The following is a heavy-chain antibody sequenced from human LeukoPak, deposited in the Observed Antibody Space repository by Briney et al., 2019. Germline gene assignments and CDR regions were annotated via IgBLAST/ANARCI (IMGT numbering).Heavy chain of an antibody. CDR2: ISGTGGSI. D-gene: IGHD5-24*01. V-gene: IGHV3-23*01. J-gene: IGHJ4*02. CDR1: GCTFSSYA. Sequence: PGGSLRLSCAASGCTFSSYAMSWVRQAPGKGLEWVSGISGTGGSIYYADSVKGRFTISRDNSKNTLYLQMNSLRAEDTAVYYCAKAAVITGGLYYFDYWGQGTLVTVSS. CDR3: AKAAVITGGLYYFDY.